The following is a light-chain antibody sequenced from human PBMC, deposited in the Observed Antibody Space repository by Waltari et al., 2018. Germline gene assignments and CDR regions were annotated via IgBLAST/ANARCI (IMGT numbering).Light chain of an antibody. CDR1: RSVNNY. CDR3: QQRSDWPLT. J-gene: IGKJ4*01. Sequence: SCRASRSVNNYLAWYQQKPGQAPRLLIYDTFYRATDIPARFSGSGSGTDFTLTISNLEPEDFAIYYCQQRSDWPLTFGGGTKVEIK. V-gene: IGKV3-11*01. CDR2: DTF.